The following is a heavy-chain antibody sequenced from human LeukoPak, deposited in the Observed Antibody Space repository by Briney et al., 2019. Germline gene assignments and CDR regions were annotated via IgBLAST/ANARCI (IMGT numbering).Heavy chain of an antibody. CDR1: GGSFTSYG. CDR3: AAGGAYEFRDDY. Sequence: SVKVSCKVSGGSFTSYGISWVRQAPGQGLEWMGKIIPIYGRANYGQKVQGRVTITADELTTTSYMELSSLTAEDMAVYYCAAGGAYEFRDDYWGQGTLVTVSS. D-gene: IGHD3-3*01. CDR2: IIPIYGRA. V-gene: IGHV1-69*13. J-gene: IGHJ4*02.